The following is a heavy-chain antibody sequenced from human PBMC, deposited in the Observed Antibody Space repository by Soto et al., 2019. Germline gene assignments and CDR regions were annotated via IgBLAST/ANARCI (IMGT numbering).Heavy chain of an antibody. Sequence: SETLSLTCTVSGGSISSSSYYWGWIRQRPGKGLEWIGSIYYSGSTYYNPSLKSRVTISVDTSKNQFSLKLSSVTAADTAVYYCARHGYSYNYSGMDVWGQGTTLTVS. V-gene: IGHV4-39*01. CDR3: ARHGYSYNYSGMDV. D-gene: IGHD5-18*01. J-gene: IGHJ6*01. CDR2: IYYSGST. CDR1: GGSISSSSYY.